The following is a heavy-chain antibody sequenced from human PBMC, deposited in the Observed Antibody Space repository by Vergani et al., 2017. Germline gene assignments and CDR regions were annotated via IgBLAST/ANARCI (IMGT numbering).Heavy chain of an antibody. V-gene: IGHV4-59*01. D-gene: IGHD5-18*01. J-gene: IGHJ6*03. Sequence: QVQLQESGPGLVKPSETLSLTCTVSGGSISSYYWSWIRQPPGKGLEWIGYIYYSGSTNYNPSLKSRVTISVDTSKNQFSLKLSSVTAADTAVYYCARVGGYSYADYYYYYMDVWGKG. CDR3: ARVGGYSYADYYYYYMDV. CDR1: GGSISSYY. CDR2: IYYSGST.